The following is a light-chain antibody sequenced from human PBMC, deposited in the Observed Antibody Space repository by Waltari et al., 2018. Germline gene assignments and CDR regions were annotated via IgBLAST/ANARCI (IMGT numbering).Light chain of an antibody. Sequence: SYELTQPPSVSVSPGQTARITCSGGAFATQFGYWYQRKSGRARVLMFYTDSGRPSGTPERFSGSSSGTTVTLTISAVQPEDEADYYCQSAHSNGSDVVFGGGTKLTVL. CDR3: QSAHSNGSDVV. CDR2: TDS. J-gene: IGLJ2*01. CDR1: AFATQF. V-gene: IGLV3-25*03.